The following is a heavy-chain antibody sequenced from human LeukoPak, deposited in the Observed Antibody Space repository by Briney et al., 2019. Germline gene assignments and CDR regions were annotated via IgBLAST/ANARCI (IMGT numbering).Heavy chain of an antibody. V-gene: IGHV3-23*01. Sequence: GSLRLSCAASGFTFSSYSISWVRQAPGKGLDWVSAISGSGGSTYYADSVKGRFTISRDNSKNTLYLQMNSLRAEDTAVYYCAKGIVVVPAATYFDYWGQGTLVTVSS. D-gene: IGHD2-2*01. CDR1: GFTFSSYS. J-gene: IGHJ4*02. CDR2: ISGSGGST. CDR3: AKGIVVVPAATYFDY.